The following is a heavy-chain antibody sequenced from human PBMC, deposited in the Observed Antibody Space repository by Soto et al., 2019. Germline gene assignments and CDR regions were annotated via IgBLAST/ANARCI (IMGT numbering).Heavy chain of an antibody. V-gene: IGHV1-2*04. CDR3: ARGAIARAEPRYYYYMDV. D-gene: IGHD2-21*01. Sequence: ASVKVSCKASGYTFTGYYMHWVRQAPGQGLEWMGWINPNSGGTNYAQKFQGWVTMTRDTSISTAYMELSRLRSDDTAVYYCARGAIARAEPRYYYYMDVWGKGTTVTVSS. CDR2: INPNSGGT. CDR1: GYTFTGYY. J-gene: IGHJ6*03.